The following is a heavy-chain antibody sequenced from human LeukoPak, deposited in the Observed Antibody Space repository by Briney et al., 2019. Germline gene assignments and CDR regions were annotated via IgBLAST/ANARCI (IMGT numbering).Heavy chain of an antibody. CDR1: GGSISSYY. CDR3: ARLNYDILTGYYLDY. J-gene: IGHJ4*02. D-gene: IGHD3-9*01. V-gene: IGHV4-59*01. Sequence: SETLSLTCTVSGGSISSYYWGWIRQPPGKGLEWIGYIYYSGSTNYNPSLKNRVTISVDTSKNQFSLKLSSVTAADTAVYYCARLNYDILTGYYLDYWGQGTLVTVSS. CDR2: IYYSGST.